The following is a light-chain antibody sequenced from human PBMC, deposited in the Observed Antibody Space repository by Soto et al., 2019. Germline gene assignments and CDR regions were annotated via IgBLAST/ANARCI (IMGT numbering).Light chain of an antibody. CDR2: DST. CDR1: QSIHTS. V-gene: IGKV3-11*01. Sequence: VLTQSPATLSLSPGERATLSCRASQSIHTSLAWYQQKPGQPPRLVVYDSTLRANGVPDRFGGSGSGTDFTLTISSLEPEDFAVYYCQQRSSWPPTFGQGTRLEIK. J-gene: IGKJ5*01. CDR3: QQRSSWPPT.